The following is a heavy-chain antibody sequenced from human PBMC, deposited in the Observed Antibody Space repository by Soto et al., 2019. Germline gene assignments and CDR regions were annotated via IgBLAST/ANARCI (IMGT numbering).Heavy chain of an antibody. D-gene: IGHD6-19*01. V-gene: IGHV3-33*01. Sequence: TGGSLRLSCAASGFTFSSYGMHWVRQAPGKGLEWMSVIWYDGSNKYYADSVKGRFTISRDNSRNTLYLQMSSLRAGDTAVYYCARDWEVAGLGGVYRLDVWGQGTTVTVSS. J-gene: IGHJ6*02. CDR2: IWYDGSNK. CDR1: GFTFSSYG. CDR3: ARDWEVAGLGGVYRLDV.